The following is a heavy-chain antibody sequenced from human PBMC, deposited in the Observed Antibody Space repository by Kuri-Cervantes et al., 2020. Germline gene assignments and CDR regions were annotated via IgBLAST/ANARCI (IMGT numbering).Heavy chain of an antibody. D-gene: IGHD2-15*01. Sequence: ESLKISCNVSGGSISGSSYYWGWLRQPPGKGLEWIGSIYYSGSTYNHPSLKSRVAISVDTSKNQFSLKLSSVTAADTAVYYCVRGGYCSGGRCYGPVGFDPWGQGSLVTVSS. J-gene: IGHJ5*02. CDR3: VRGGYCSGGRCYGPVGFDP. CDR1: GGSISGSSYY. CDR2: IYYSGST. V-gene: IGHV4-39*01.